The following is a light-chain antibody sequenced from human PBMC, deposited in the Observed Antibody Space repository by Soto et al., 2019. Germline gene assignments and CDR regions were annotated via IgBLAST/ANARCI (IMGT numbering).Light chain of an antibody. V-gene: IGLV2-23*01. CDR2: EGN. Sequence: QSALTQAASVSGSPGQSVTISCTGTSSVGLNFDAVSWYQHRPGQAPKLIIYEGNKRPSGVSNRFSASRSDNMASLTVSGLQAEDEAHYYCCSYLYTTSWVFGGGTKLTVL. J-gene: IGLJ3*02. CDR3: CSYLYTTSWV. CDR1: SSVGLNFDA.